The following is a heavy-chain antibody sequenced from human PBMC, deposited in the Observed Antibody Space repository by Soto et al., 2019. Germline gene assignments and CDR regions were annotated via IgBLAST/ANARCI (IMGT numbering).Heavy chain of an antibody. CDR1: GYTFTSYD. CDR2: MNPNSGNT. CDR3: ARWPDGYYYYGMDV. V-gene: IGHV1-8*01. Sequence: QVQLVQSGAEVKKPGASVKVSCKASGYTFTSYDINWVRQATGQGLEWMGWMNPNSGNTGYAQKFQGRVTMTRNTSISTAYMELSSLRSEDTAVQYCARWPDGYYYYGMDVWGQGTTVTVSS. J-gene: IGHJ6*02.